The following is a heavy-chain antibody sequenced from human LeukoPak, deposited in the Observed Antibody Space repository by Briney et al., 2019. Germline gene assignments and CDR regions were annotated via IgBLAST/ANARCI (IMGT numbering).Heavy chain of an antibody. Sequence: GGSLRLSCSASGFTFSSYAMSWVRQAPGTGLEWVSTISGSGGSTYYADSVKGRFTISRDNSKNTLYLQMNSLRAEDTAVYYCAKDLAAAVAGKNYWGQGTLVTVSS. CDR1: GFTFSSYA. CDR3: AKDLAAAVAGKNY. J-gene: IGHJ4*02. V-gene: IGHV3-23*01. D-gene: IGHD6-19*01. CDR2: ISGSGGST.